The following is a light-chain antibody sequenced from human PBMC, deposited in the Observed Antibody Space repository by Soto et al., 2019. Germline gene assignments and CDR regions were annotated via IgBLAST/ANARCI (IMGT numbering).Light chain of an antibody. CDR1: QSLRHHNGYYY. Sequence: DIVMTQSPLSLPVTPGEPASISCRSSQSLRHHNGYYYLDWYLQKPGQSPQALIYLGSNRASGVPDRVSGSGSGTVFTLKISRVEAEDVGVYYCIQTLQAPYSFGQGTKLEIK. J-gene: IGKJ2*01. V-gene: IGKV2-28*01. CDR3: IQTLQAPYS. CDR2: LGS.